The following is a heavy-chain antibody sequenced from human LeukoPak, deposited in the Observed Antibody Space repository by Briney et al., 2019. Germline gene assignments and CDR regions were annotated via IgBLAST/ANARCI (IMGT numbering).Heavy chain of an antibody. D-gene: IGHD5-24*01. V-gene: IGHV4-38-2*01. CDR2: IFQSGST. CDR1: GYSISNSYY. CDR3: ARHGSAGHYYYYMDV. Sequence: SETLSPTCAVSGYSISNSYYWGWIRQPPGKGLEWIGNIFQSGSTFYNPSLKSRVTISVDTSKNQFTLKLSSVTAADTAVYYCARHGSAGHYYYYMDVWGKGTTVTVSS. J-gene: IGHJ6*03.